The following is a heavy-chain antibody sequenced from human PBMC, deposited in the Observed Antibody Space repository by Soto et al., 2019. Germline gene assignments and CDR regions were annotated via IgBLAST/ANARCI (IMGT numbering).Heavy chain of an antibody. Sequence: ASVKVSCKASGYNFIGYYIHWVRQAPGQGFEWLGRISPKSGATNYAQKFQGRVTMTWDTSLNTAYMELSSLISEDTAVYYCARPPGYISDWYYFDLWGQGTLVTVSS. CDR3: ARPPGYISDWYYFDL. CDR2: ISPKSGAT. J-gene: IGHJ4*02. CDR1: GYNFIGYY. V-gene: IGHV1-2*02. D-gene: IGHD3-9*01.